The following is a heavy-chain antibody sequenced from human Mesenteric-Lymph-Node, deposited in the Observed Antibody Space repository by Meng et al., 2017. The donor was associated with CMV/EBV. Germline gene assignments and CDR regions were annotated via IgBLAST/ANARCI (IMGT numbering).Heavy chain of an antibody. J-gene: IGHJ4*02. D-gene: IGHD3-10*01. CDR1: GFTFSNYA. CDR2: ITGGGSTT. V-gene: IGHV3-23*01. Sequence: GESLKISCAASGFTFSNYAMSWVRQAPGKGLEWVSAITGGGSTTYYADSVKGRFTISRDNSRNTLYLQMNSLRAEDTAVYYCAKDPQFRFGELSWVGWGQGTLVTVSS. CDR3: AKDPQFRFGELSWVG.